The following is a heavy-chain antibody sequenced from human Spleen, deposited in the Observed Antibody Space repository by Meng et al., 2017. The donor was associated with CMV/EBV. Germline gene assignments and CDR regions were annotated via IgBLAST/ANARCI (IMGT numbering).Heavy chain of an antibody. CDR1: GFTLSSYE. CDR3: ARGDAGSFEGWFDP. CDR2: ISNSGGTI. D-gene: IGHD1-26*01. V-gene: IGHV3-48*03. J-gene: IGHJ5*02. Sequence: GGSLRLSCAASGFTLSSYEMNWVRQAPGKGLEWVSYISNSGGTIYYADSVKGRFTISRDNAKSSLYLQMNSLRVEDSAIYYCARGDAGSFEGWFDPWGQGTLVTVSS.